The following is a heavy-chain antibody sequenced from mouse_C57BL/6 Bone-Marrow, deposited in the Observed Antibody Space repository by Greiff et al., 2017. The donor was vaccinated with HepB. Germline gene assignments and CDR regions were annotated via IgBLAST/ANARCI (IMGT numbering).Heavy chain of an antibody. D-gene: IGHD1-1*01. CDR2: IDPENGDT. J-gene: IGHJ3*01. CDR3: TSYYGSSPFAY. Sequence: VQLQQSGAELVRPGASVKLSCTASGFNIKDDYMHWVKQRPEQGLEWIGWIDPENGDTEYASKFQGKATITADTSSTTAYLQLSSLTSEDTAVYYCTSYYGSSPFAYWGQGTLVTVSA. CDR1: GFNIKDDY. V-gene: IGHV14-4*01.